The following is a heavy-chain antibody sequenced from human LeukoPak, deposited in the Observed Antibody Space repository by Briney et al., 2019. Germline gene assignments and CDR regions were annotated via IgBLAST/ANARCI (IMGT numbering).Heavy chain of an antibody. J-gene: IGHJ4*02. D-gene: IGHD1-26*01. CDR3: ARMGGGIYYYFDF. CDR1: GFTFINSR. Sequence: GASVKVSCKSSGFTFINSRITWVRQAPGQGLEWMGWISAYYGNTHYVENFEGRVAMTRDTSTNTAYMELKSLTSDDTAIYYCARMGGGIYYYFDFWGQGTLVTVSP. CDR2: ISAYYGNT. V-gene: IGHV1-18*01.